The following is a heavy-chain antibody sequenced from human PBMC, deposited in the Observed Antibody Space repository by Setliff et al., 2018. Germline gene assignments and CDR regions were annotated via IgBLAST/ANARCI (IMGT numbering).Heavy chain of an antibody. D-gene: IGHD3-22*01. CDR1: GGTFSSYA. CDR3: ARERGIVELELDSPEYYYDSSGHYDY. Sequence: SVKVSCKASGGTFSSYAISWVRQAPGQGLEWMGGIIPIFGTANYAQKFQGRVTITADESTSTAYMELSSLRSEDTAVYYCARERGIVELELDSPEYYYDSSGHYDYWGQGTLVTVSS. CDR2: IIPIFGTA. V-gene: IGHV1-69*13. J-gene: IGHJ4*02.